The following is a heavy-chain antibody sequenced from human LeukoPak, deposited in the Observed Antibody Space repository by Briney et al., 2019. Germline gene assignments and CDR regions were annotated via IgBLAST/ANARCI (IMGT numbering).Heavy chain of an antibody. CDR3: TRGSSGRRDY. D-gene: IGHD6-19*01. Sequence: ASVKVSCKASGYTFTSCDINWVRQATGQGLEWIGWMNPNSGNTGYGQSFQGRVTMTRDNSISTAYMELSNLRSEDTAIYYCTRGSSGRRDYWGQGTLVTVSS. V-gene: IGHV1-8*01. J-gene: IGHJ4*02. CDR1: GYTFTSCD. CDR2: MNPNSGNT.